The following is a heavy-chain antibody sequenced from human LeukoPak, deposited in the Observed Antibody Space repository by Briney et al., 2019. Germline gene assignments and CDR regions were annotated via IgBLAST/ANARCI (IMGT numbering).Heavy chain of an antibody. CDR1: GFTVNTNH. D-gene: IGHD6-19*01. V-gene: IGHV3-53*01. CDR2: IYNGGST. CDR3: AKDLQQWPLAFDP. J-gene: IGHJ5*02. Sequence: SGGSLRLSCAASGFTVNTNHMHWVRRAPGKGLEWVSTIYNGGSTYYVDSVKGRFTISRDNFKNTLYLQMNSLRAEDTAVYYCAKDLQQWPLAFDPWGQGTLVTVSS.